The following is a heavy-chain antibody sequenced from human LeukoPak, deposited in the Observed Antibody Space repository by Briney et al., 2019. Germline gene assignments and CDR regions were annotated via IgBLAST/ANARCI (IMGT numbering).Heavy chain of an antibody. CDR2: ISYDGSNK. Sequence: PGGSLRLSCAASGFTFSSYAMHWVRQAPGKGLEWVAVISYDGSNKYYADSVKGRFTISRDNSKSTLYLQMNSLRPEDTAVYYCAREGYYDSSGYSWGQGTLVTVSS. CDR3: AREGYYDSSGYS. J-gene: IGHJ5*02. CDR1: GFTFSSYA. V-gene: IGHV3-30-3*01. D-gene: IGHD3-22*01.